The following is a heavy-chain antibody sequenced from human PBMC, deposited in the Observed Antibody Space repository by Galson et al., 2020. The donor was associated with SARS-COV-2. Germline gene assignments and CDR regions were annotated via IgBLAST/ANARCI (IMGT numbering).Heavy chain of an antibody. CDR1: GYIFTDYD. D-gene: IGHD6-19*01. V-gene: IGHV1-8*01. Sequence: ASVKVSCKASGYIFTDYDIHWVRQAAGQGPEWMGWMSANSGYTGYAEKFQGRVSMTRSTSIRTAYMELSSLRSDDSAVYYCARNSAWSHFDYWGQGSLVIVSS. J-gene: IGHJ4*02. CDR3: ARNSAWSHFDY. CDR2: MSANSGYT.